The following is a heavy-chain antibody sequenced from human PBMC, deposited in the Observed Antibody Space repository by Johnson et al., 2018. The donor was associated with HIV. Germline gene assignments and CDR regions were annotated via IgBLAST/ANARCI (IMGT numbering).Heavy chain of an antibody. CDR1: GIPFRSYS. CDR3: ASRRVTGGAFNL. V-gene: IGHV3-20*04. J-gene: IGHJ3*01. D-gene: IGHD2-21*02. Sequence: VQPVESGGGAVQPGRSLILSCAAPGIPFRSYSMHWVRPGPGKGLEWVSGIYWNGGSTGYAVSVKGRFTISRDNAKNSLYLQVNSLRTEDTALYYFASRRVTGGAFNLWGQGTMVPVSS. CDR2: IYWNGGST.